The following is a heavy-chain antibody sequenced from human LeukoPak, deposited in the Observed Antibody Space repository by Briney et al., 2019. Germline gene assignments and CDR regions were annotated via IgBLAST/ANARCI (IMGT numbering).Heavy chain of an antibody. CDR2: ISGSVGTT. CDR3: AKGDGYSASY. Sequence: GGSLRLSCAASGFTFSSYAMSWVRQAPGKGLEWVSPISGSVGTTYSADSVKGRFTISRDNSKNTLYLQMNSLRAEDTAVYYCAKGDGYSASYWGQGTLVTVSS. CDR1: GFTFSSYA. D-gene: IGHD5-12*01. J-gene: IGHJ4*02. V-gene: IGHV3-23*01.